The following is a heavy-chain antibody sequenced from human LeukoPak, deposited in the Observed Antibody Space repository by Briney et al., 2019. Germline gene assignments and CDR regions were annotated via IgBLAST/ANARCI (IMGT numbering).Heavy chain of an antibody. CDR3: ARARVITMVRGVHKKPTLFDY. CDR2: INHSGST. D-gene: IGHD3-10*01. Sequence: SETLSLTCAVYGGSFSGNYWSWIRQPPGKGLEWIGEINHSGSTNYNPSLKSRVTISVDTSKNQSSLKLSSVTAADTAVYYCARARVITMVRGVHKKPTLFDYWGQGTLVTVSS. V-gene: IGHV4-34*01. CDR1: GGSFSGNY. J-gene: IGHJ4*02.